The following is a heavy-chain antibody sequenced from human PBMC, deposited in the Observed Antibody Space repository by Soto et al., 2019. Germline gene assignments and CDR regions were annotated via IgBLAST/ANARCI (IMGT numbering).Heavy chain of an antibody. Sequence: SETLSLTCTVSGDSISNYYWSWIRQPPGKGLEWIGYVYFIGSTNYSPSLKSRVTLSLDTSKSQFSLKLSSVTAADTAVYYCARHRYSSSSNYFDYCGQGTLVTVSS. V-gene: IGHV4-59*08. CDR1: GDSISNYY. CDR3: ARHRYSSSSNYFDY. J-gene: IGHJ4*02. D-gene: IGHD6-6*01. CDR2: VYFIGST.